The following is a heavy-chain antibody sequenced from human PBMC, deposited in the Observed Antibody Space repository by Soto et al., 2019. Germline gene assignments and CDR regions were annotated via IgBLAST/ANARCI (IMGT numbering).Heavy chain of an antibody. Sequence: SDYYMSWIRQAPGKGLEWVSYISSSSSYTNYADSVKGRFTISRDNAKNSLYLQMNSLRAEDTAVYYCARDSTSNYDILTGYYSYHYYRLDVCGQGTTVTVSS. CDR1: SDYY. J-gene: IGHJ6*02. CDR3: ARDSTSNYDILTGYYSYHYYRLDV. V-gene: IGHV3-11*05. CDR2: ISSSSSYT. D-gene: IGHD3-9*01.